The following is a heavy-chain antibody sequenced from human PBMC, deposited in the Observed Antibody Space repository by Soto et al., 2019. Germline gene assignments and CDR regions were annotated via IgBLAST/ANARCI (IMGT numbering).Heavy chain of an antibody. CDR1: GVSISSYY. CDR3: ARANWYSEY. CDR2: IYYSGST. J-gene: IGHJ4*02. D-gene: IGHD7-27*01. V-gene: IGHV4-59*01. Sequence: PSETLSLTCTVSGVSISSYYWSWIRQPPGKGLEWIGYIYYSGSTNYNPSLKSRVTISVDTSKNQFSLKLSSVTAADTAVYYCARANWYSEYWGQGTLVTVSS.